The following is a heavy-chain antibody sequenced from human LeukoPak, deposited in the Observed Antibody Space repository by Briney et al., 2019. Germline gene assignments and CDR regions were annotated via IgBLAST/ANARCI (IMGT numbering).Heavy chain of an antibody. Sequence: GASVKVSCKASGYTFTSYDINWVRQATGQGLEWMGWMNPNSGNTGYAQKFQGRVTMTRNTSISTAYMELSSLRSEDTAVYYCARRPIVLMVYAPHWYFDLWGRGTLVTVSS. J-gene: IGHJ2*01. V-gene: IGHV1-8*01. CDR3: ARRPIVLMVYAPHWYFDL. CDR2: MNPNSGNT. D-gene: IGHD2-8*01. CDR1: GYTFTSYD.